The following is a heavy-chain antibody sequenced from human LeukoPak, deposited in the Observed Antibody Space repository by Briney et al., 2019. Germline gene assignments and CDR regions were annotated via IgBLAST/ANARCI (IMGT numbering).Heavy chain of an antibody. D-gene: IGHD2-8*01. CDR2: ISYDGSNK. J-gene: IGHJ4*02. V-gene: IGHV3-30*01. Sequence: GGSLRLSCAASGFTFSSYAMHWVRQAPGEGLEWVAVISYDGSNKYYADSVKGRFTISRDNSKNTLYLQMNSLRAEDTAVYYCARDDDIVLMVYALDYWGQGTLVTVSS. CDR3: ARDDDIVLMVYALDY. CDR1: GFTFSSYA.